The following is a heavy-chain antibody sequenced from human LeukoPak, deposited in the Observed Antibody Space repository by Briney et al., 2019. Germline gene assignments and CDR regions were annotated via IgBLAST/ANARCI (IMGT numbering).Heavy chain of an antibody. J-gene: IGHJ6*03. CDR1: GGSFSGYY. Sequence: SETLSLTCAVYGGSFSGYYWSWIRQPPGKGLEWIGEINHSGSTNYNPSLRSRVTISVDTSKNQFSLKLSSVTAADTAVYYCASVASYYYYYYMDVWGKGTTVTVSS. V-gene: IGHV4-34*01. CDR3: ASVASYYYYYYMDV. CDR2: INHSGST.